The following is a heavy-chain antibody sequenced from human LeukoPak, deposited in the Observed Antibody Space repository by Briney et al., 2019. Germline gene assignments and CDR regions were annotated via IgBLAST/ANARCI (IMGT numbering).Heavy chain of an antibody. Sequence: GGSLRLSCAASGFTFSTHSMNWVRQAPGKGLEWLSAISGGGDSTYYADSVKGRFTISRDNAKDTLYLQMNSLRVEDTATYYCANSHGGFGELYVWFGPWGQGTLVTVSS. CDR1: GFTFSTHS. J-gene: IGHJ5*02. CDR3: ANSHGGFGELYVWFGP. CDR2: ISGGGDST. V-gene: IGHV3-23*01. D-gene: IGHD3-10*01.